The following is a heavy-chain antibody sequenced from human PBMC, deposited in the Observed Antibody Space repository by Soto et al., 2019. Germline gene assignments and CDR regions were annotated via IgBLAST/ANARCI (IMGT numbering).Heavy chain of an antibody. CDR3: HLSAGYCSGGSCRPYGMDV. CDR1: GFTFPAYT. J-gene: IGHJ6*02. V-gene: IGHV3-48*02. Sequence: GGSLRLSCVASGFTFPAYTMNWVRQAPGKGLEWLSYIDSSSSTIYYADSVKGRFTISRDNAKNSLFLQMNSLRDEDTAVYYCHLSAGYCSGGSCRPYGMDVWGQGTTVTVSS. D-gene: IGHD2-15*01. CDR2: IDSSSSTI.